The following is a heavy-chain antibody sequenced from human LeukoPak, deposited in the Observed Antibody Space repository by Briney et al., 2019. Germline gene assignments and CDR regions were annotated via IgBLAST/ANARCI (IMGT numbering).Heavy chain of an antibody. D-gene: IGHD2-2*01. V-gene: IGHV4-39*07. CDR1: GGSIRSSYYY. J-gene: IGHJ4*02. CDR2: IYHSGST. CDR3: AIGLYQLPLDY. Sequence: SETLSLTCTVSGGSIRSSYYYWGWIRQPPGKGLEWIGEIYHSGSTNYNPSLKSRVTISVDKSKNQFSLKLSSVTAADTAVYYCAIGLYQLPLDYWGQGTLVTVSS.